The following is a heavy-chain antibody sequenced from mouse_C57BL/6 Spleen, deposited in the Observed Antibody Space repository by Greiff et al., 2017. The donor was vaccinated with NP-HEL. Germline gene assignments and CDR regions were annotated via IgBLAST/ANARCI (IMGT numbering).Heavy chain of an antibody. CDR1: GFTFSSYA. CDR2: ISDGGSYT. CDR3: AREDYYGSGSCDY. J-gene: IGHJ2*01. D-gene: IGHD1-1*01. V-gene: IGHV5-4*01. Sequence: EVMLVESGGGLVKPGGSLKLSCAASGFTFSSYAMSWVRQTPEKRLEWVATISDGGSYTYYPDNVKGRFTISRDNAKNNLYLQMSHLWSEDTAMYYCAREDYYGSGSCDYWGQGTTLTVSS.